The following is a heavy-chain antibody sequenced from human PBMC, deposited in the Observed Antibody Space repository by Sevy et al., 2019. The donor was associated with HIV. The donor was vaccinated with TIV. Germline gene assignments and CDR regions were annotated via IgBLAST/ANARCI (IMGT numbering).Heavy chain of an antibody. Sequence: AAVKVSCKASGYTFTSYDINWVRQATRQGLERMGWMNSNSSNTGYAQKFQGRVTMTRNTSISTAYMELSSLRSEDTAVYYCARYYYDRSGYYDYNGMDVWGQGTTVTVSS. V-gene: IGHV1-8*01. CDR1: GYTFTSYD. CDR2: MNSNSSNT. CDR3: ARYYYDRSGYYDYNGMDV. J-gene: IGHJ6*02. D-gene: IGHD3-22*01.